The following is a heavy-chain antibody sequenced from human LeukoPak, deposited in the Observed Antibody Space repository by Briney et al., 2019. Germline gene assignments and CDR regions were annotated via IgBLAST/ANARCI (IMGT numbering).Heavy chain of an antibody. Sequence: GGSLRLSCAASGFTFSSYSMNWVRQAPGKGLEWVSSISSSSSYIYYADSVKGRFTISRDNAKNPLYLQMNSLRAEDTAVYYCARDEAYDFWSAHSGNWFDPWGQGTLVTVSS. V-gene: IGHV3-21*01. D-gene: IGHD3-3*01. CDR1: GFTFSSYS. CDR2: ISSSSSYI. J-gene: IGHJ5*02. CDR3: ARDEAYDFWSAHSGNWFDP.